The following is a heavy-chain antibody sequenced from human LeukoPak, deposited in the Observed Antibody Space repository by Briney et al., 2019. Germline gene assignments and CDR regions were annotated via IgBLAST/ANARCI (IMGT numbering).Heavy chain of an antibody. CDR2: ISGDGGTT. J-gene: IGHJ4*02. CDR1: GFTFDDYA. Sequence: PGGSLRLSCAASGFTFDDYAMHWVRQAPGKGLEWVSLISGDGGTTYSADSVKGRFTISRDNSKNSLYLQMNSLRTEDTALYYCAKGGYCSGGSCLNIDYWGQGTLVTVSS. D-gene: IGHD2-15*01. CDR3: AKGGYCSGGSCLNIDY. V-gene: IGHV3-43*02.